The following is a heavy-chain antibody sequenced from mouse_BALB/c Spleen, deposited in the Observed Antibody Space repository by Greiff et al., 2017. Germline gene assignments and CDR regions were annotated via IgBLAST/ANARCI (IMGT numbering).Heavy chain of an antibody. CDR1: GFTFSSYG. Sequence: EVKLVESGGDLVKPGGSLKLSCAASGFTFSSYGMSWVRQTPDKRLEWVATISSGGSYTYYPDSVKGRFTISRDNAKNTLYLQMSSLKSEDTAMYYCARQSRGAYDYGAWFAYWGQGTLVTVSA. J-gene: IGHJ3*01. D-gene: IGHD2-4*01. V-gene: IGHV5-6*01. CDR2: ISSGGSYT. CDR3: ARQSRGAYDYGAWFAY.